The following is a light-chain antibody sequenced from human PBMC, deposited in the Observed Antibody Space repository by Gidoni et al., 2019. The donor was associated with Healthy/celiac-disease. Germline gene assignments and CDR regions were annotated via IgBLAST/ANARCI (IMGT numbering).Light chain of an antibody. Sequence: QSALPQPAPVSGSPGQPITISCTGTSSDVASYNLVSWYQQHPGKAPKLMIYEGSKRPSGVSNRFSGSKSGNTASLTISGLQAEDEADYYCCSYAGSSTYVVFGGGTKLTVL. CDR1: SSDVASYNL. V-gene: IGLV2-23*01. J-gene: IGLJ2*01. CDR3: CSYAGSSTYVV. CDR2: EGS.